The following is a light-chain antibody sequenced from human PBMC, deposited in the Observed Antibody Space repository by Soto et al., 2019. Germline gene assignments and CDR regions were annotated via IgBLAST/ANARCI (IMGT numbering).Light chain of an antibody. CDR3: CSYAGSSTYI. CDR2: EVI. Sequence: QPVLTQPASVSGSHGQSITISCTGTSSDVGSYNLVSWYQQHPGKAPKLMIYEVIKRPSGVSNRFSGSKSGNTASLTISGLQAEDEADYYCCSYAGSSTYIFGTGTKLTVL. V-gene: IGLV2-23*02. CDR1: SSDVGSYNL. J-gene: IGLJ1*01.